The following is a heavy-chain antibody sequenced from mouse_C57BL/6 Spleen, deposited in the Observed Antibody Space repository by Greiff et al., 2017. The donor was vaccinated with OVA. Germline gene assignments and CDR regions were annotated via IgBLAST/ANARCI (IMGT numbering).Heavy chain of an antibody. Sequence: EVQRVESGPGLVKPSQSLSLTCSVTGYSITSGYYWNWIRQFPGNKLEWMGYISYDGSNNYNPSLKNRISITRDTSKNQSYMKLNSGTTEDTATYYCAGGNMITTYFDYWGQGTTLTVSS. CDR2: ISYDGSN. D-gene: IGHD2-4*01. CDR1: GYSITSGYY. V-gene: IGHV3-6*01. CDR3: AGGNMITTYFDY. J-gene: IGHJ2*01.